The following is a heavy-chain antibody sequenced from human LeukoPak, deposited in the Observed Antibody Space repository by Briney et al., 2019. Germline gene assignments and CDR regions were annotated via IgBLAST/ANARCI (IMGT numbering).Heavy chain of an antibody. V-gene: IGHV4-59*12. D-gene: IGHD6-19*01. J-gene: IGHJ4*02. Sequence: SETLSLTCTGSGGCISSYYWSWIRQPPGKGLEWIGYIYYSGSTNYNPSLKSRVTISVDTSKNQFSLKLSSVTAADTAVYYCVKGRQWLGRWGQGTLVTVSS. CDR3: VKGRQWLGR. CDR2: IYYSGST. CDR1: GGCISSYY.